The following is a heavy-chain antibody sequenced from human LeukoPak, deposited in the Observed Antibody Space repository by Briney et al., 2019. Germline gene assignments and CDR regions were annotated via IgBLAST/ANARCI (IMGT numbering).Heavy chain of an antibody. CDR1: GGTFSSYA. V-gene: IGHV1-69*13. D-gene: IGHD3-10*01. CDR2: IIPIFGTA. CDR3: ARPMRTYYYGSGSYSFDY. J-gene: IGHJ4*02. Sequence: ASVKVSCKASGGTFSSYAISWVRQAPGQGLEWMGGIIPIFGTANYAQKFQGRVTITADESTSTAYMELSSLRSEDTAVYYCARPMRTYYYGSGSYSFDYWGQGTLVTVSS.